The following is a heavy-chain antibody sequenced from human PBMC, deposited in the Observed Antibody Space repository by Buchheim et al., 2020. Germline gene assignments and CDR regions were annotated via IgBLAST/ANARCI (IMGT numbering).Heavy chain of an antibody. D-gene: IGHD1-26*01. CDR1: GFTFSDYW. CDR3: VRHQMGVGATWGY. V-gene: IGHV3-7*01. Sequence: EVQLVQSGGGLVQPGGSLRLSCAASGFTFSDYWMSWVRQAPGTGLEWVANINQDGSEKKYVGSVKGRFPISRDNAENSLYLQMNSLRAEDTAVYYCVRHQMGVGATWGYWGQGAL. CDR2: INQDGSEK. J-gene: IGHJ4*02.